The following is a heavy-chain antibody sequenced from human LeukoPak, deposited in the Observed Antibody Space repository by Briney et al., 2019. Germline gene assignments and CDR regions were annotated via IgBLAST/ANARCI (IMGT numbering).Heavy chain of an antibody. CDR3: IREYEGGYFDY. V-gene: IGHV1-46*01. Sequence: ASVKVSCKTSGYTFTGYYIHWVRQAPGQGLEWIGIIYPSVDTTDSSQKFKGRVTVTRDTSTSTVYMELRTLRSEDTAIYCIREYEGGYFDYWGQGTLVTVSS. CDR2: IYPSVDTT. D-gene: IGHD2-8*01. CDR1: GYTFTGYY. J-gene: IGHJ4*02.